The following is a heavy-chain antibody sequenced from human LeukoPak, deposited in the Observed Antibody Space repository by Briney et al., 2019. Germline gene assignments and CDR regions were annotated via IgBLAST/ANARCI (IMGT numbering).Heavy chain of an antibody. CDR1: GYIFTSYG. V-gene: IGHV1-18*01. Sequence: ASVKVSCKASGYIFTSYGIIWVRQAPGQGLQWMGWISARNGNTDYAQKLQGRVTMTTDTSTSTVYMELRSLRSDDTAVYYCARAQTTLLLDYWGQGTLVTVSS. CDR3: ARAQTTLLLDY. CDR2: ISARNGNT. J-gene: IGHJ4*02. D-gene: IGHD4-11*01.